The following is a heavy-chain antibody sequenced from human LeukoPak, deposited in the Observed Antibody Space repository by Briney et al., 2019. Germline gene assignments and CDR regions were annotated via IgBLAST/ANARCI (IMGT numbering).Heavy chain of an antibody. V-gene: IGHV3-7*01. Sequence: GGSLRLSCAASGFTFSSYGMHWVRQAPGKGLEWVASIKQDGSEKYYVDSVKGRFTISRDNAKNSLYLQMNSLRAEDTAVCYCASLGIAVAGFERWGQGTLVTVSS. CDR1: GFTFSSYG. D-gene: IGHD6-19*01. CDR3: ASLGIAVAGFER. J-gene: IGHJ4*02. CDR2: IKQDGSEK.